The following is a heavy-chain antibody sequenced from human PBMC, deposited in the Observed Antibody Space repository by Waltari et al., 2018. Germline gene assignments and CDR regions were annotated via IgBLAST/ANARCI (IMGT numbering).Heavy chain of an antibody. J-gene: IGHJ6*03. CDR1: GYTFTSYD. CDR3: ARARGRLRLPVYYYYYMDV. D-gene: IGHD6-25*01. V-gene: IGHV1-8*01. CDR2: MNPNSGNT. Sequence: QVQLVQSGAEVKKPAASVKVSCKASGYTFTSYDINWLRQATGHGLEWMGWMNPNSGNTGYAQKFQGRVTMTRNTSISTAYMELSSLRSEDTAVYYCARARGRLRLPVYYYYYMDVWGKGTTVTVSS.